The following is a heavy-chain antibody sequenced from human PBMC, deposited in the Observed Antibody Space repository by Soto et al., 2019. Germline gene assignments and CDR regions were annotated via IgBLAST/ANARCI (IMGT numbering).Heavy chain of an antibody. Sequence: WASVKVSCKASGYTFTSYGISWVRQAPGQGLEWMGWISAYNGNTNYAQKLQGRVTMTTDTSTSTAYMELRSLRSDDTAVYCCARHTIFGVVIIPDYYYYYGMDVWGQGTTVTVSS. D-gene: IGHD3-3*01. J-gene: IGHJ6*02. V-gene: IGHV1-18*01. CDR1: GYTFTSYG. CDR2: ISAYNGNT. CDR3: ARHTIFGVVIIPDYYYYYGMDV.